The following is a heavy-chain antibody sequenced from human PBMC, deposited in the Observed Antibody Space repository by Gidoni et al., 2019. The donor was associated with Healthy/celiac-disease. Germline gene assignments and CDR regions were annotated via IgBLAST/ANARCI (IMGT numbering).Heavy chain of an antibody. D-gene: IGHD2-2*01. J-gene: IGHJ1*01. Sequence: QVQLVESGGGVVQPGRSLRLSCAASGFTFSRYAMHWVRQAPGKGLEWVAVISYDGSNKYYADSVKGRFTISRDNSKNTLYLQMNSLRAEDTTVYYCASPRWEYYQKPYFQHWGQGTLVTVSS. CDR2: ISYDGSNK. CDR3: ASPRWEYYQKPYFQH. CDR1: GFTFSRYA. V-gene: IGHV3-30-3*01.